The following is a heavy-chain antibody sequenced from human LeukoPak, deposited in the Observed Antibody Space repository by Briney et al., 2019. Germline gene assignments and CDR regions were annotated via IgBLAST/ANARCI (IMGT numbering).Heavy chain of an antibody. Sequence: GASVKVSCKASGYRFTSYDMHWVRQAPGQGLEWMGIISPSGGSTSYAQRFQGRVAMTRDTSTTTVYMEVNSLTSEDTAVYFCARDGPTAAPFDYWGQGTLVTVSS. CDR1: GYRFTSYD. V-gene: IGHV1-46*01. CDR2: ISPSGGST. CDR3: ARDGPTAAPFDY. J-gene: IGHJ4*02. D-gene: IGHD2-2*01.